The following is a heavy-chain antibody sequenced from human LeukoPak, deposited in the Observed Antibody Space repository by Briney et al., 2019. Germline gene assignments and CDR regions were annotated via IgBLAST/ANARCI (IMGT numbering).Heavy chain of an antibody. Sequence: GASVKVSCKASGYTFTSYYIHWVRQAPGQGLEWMGMINPSGGGTSYAQKFQGRVTMTRDTSTSTVYMELSSLRSEDTAVYYCARGGRKQQLAEFDYCGQGTLVTVSS. CDR1: GYTFTSYY. V-gene: IGHV1-46*01. CDR3: ARGGRKQQLAEFDY. D-gene: IGHD6-13*01. CDR2: INPSGGGT. J-gene: IGHJ4*02.